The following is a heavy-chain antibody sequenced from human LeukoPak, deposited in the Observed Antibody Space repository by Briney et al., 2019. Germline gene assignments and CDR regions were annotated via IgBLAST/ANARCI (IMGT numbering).Heavy chain of an antibody. CDR3: AKDRWMAGMLRFFDY. J-gene: IGHJ4*02. Sequence: GGSLRLSCAASGFTVSSNYMSWVRQAPGKGLEWVAVISYDGSNKYYADSVKGRFTISRDNSKNTLYLQMNSLRAEDTAVYYCAKDRWMAGMLRFFDYWGQGTLVTVSS. D-gene: IGHD3-16*01. V-gene: IGHV3-30*18. CDR1: GFTVSSNY. CDR2: ISYDGSNK.